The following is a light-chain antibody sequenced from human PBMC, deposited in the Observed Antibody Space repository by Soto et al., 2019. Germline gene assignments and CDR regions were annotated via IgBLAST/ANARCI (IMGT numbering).Light chain of an antibody. Sequence: QSVLTEPPSVSGSPGQSVTISCTGTSSDVGSYNRVSWYQQPPGTAPKLMIYEVSNRPSGVPDRFSGSKSGNTASLTISGLQAEDVADYYSTAYTSTTTYVFVTGSEVTVL. J-gene: IGLJ1*01. V-gene: IGLV2-18*02. CDR2: EVS. CDR3: TAYTSTTTYV. CDR1: SSDVGSYNR.